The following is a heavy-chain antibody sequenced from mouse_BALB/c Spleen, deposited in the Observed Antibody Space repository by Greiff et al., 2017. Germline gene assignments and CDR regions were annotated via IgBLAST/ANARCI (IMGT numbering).Heavy chain of an antibody. J-gene: IGHJ3*01. V-gene: IGHV5-4*02. CDR1: GFTFSDYY. Sequence: EVKLMESGGGLVKPGGSLKLSCAASGFTFSDYYMYWVRQTPEKRLVWVATISDGGSYTYYPDSVKGRFTISRDNAKNNLYLQMSSLKSEDTAMYYCARDRRPYYYGSPAYWGQGTLVTVSA. D-gene: IGHD1-1*01. CDR2: ISDGGSYT. CDR3: ARDRRPYYYGSPAY.